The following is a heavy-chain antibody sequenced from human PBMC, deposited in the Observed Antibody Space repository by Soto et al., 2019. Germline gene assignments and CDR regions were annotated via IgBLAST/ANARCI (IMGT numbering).Heavy chain of an antibody. CDR1: GFTFSSYA. V-gene: IGHV3-23*01. D-gene: IGHD3-22*01. Sequence: TGGSLRLSCAASGFTFSSYAMSWVRQAPGKGLEWVSAISGSGGSTYYADSVKGRFTISRDNSKNTLYLQMNSLRAEDTAVYYCANFRYYDSSGYPTPDAFDIWGQGTMVTVSS. J-gene: IGHJ3*02. CDR3: ANFRYYDSSGYPTPDAFDI. CDR2: ISGSGGST.